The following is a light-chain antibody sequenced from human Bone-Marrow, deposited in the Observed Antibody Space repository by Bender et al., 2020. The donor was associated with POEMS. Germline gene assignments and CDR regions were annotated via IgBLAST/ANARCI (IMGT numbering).Light chain of an antibody. Sequence: SVLTQPPSVSGAPGQRVTISCTGSSSNIGAGYDVHWYQQLPGTAPKLFIFVNTNRPSGVPDRFSGSKSGTSASLAISGLQAEDEADYYCVAWDDTLNGWVFGGGTKLTVL. J-gene: IGLJ2*01. CDR3: VAWDDTLNGWV. CDR2: VNT. CDR1: SSNIGAGYD. V-gene: IGLV1-40*01.